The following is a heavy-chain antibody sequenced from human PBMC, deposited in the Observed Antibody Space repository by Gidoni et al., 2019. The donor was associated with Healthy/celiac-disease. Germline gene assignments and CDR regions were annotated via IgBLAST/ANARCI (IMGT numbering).Heavy chain of an antibody. CDR3: ARAIVGALGDAFDI. Sequence: RDNSKNTLYLQMNSLRAEDTAVYYCARAIVGALGDAFDIWGQGTMVTVSS. V-gene: IGHV3-30*07. D-gene: IGHD1-26*01. J-gene: IGHJ3*02.